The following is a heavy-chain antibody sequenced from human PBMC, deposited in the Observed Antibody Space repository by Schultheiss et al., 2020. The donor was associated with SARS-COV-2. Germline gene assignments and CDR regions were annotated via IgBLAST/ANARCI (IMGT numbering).Heavy chain of an antibody. Sequence: GGSLRLSCAASGFTFSNAWVSWVRQAPGKGLEWVGRIKSKTDGGTTDYAAPVKGRFTISRDDSKNTLYLQMNSLRAEDTAVYYCARDFTIFGVVTTQPLDYWGQGTLVTVSS. V-gene: IGHV3-15*01. CDR1: GFTFSNAW. J-gene: IGHJ4*02. CDR2: IKSKTDGGTT. CDR3: ARDFTIFGVVTTQPLDY. D-gene: IGHD3-3*01.